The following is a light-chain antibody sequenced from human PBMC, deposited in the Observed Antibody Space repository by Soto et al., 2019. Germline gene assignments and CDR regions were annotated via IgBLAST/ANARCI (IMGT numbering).Light chain of an antibody. J-gene: IGLJ1*01. CDR1: SSDVGSYNL. Sequence: QSALTQHASVSGSPGQSITISCTGTSSDVGSYNLVSWYQQHPGKAPKLMIYEGSKRPSGVSNRFSGSKSGNTASLTISGLQAEDEADYYCCSYAGSSTYVFGIGTKVTVL. CDR3: CSYAGSSTYV. V-gene: IGLV2-23*01. CDR2: EGS.